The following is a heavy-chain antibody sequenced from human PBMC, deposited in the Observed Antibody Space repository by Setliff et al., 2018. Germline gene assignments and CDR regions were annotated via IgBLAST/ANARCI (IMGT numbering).Heavy chain of an antibody. CDR3: ARDPDLGRWYSSGGFDP. J-gene: IGHJ5*02. D-gene: IGHD6-19*01. Sequence: PGGSLRLSCAASGFTFSTYPMHWVRQAPGKGLEWVAVISYDGINKYYADSVRGRFTISRDNAKNSVYLQVNSLRAEDTAVYYCARDPDLGRWYSSGGFDPWGQGTLVTVSS. V-gene: IGHV3-30*07. CDR1: GFTFSTYP. CDR2: ISYDGINK.